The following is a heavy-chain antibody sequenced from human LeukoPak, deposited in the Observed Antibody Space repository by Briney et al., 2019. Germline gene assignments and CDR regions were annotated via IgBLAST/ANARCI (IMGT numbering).Heavy chain of an antibody. CDR2: IDPTDSYT. CDR1: GYSFPSYW. CDR3: GRHDRYGDIEY. D-gene: IGHD4-17*01. V-gene: IGHV5-10-1*01. J-gene: IGHJ4*02. Sequence: GESLKISCKGSGYSFPSYWISWVRQMPGKGLEWMGRIDPTDSYTYYSPSFQGHVAISVDKSINTAYLQWRSLRASDTAVYYCGRHDRYGDIEYWGQGNLVAVTS.